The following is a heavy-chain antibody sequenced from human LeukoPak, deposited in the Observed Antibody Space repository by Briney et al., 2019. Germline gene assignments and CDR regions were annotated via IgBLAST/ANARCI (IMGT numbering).Heavy chain of an antibody. Sequence: SETLSLTCTVSGGSISSYYWSWIRQPPGKGLEWIGYMYYTGSSNYNPSLKSRATISEDTSKNQFSLKLNSVTAADTAVYYSARHGGGSYHTEFDYWGQGTLVTVSS. D-gene: IGHD1-26*01. CDR1: GGSISSYY. J-gene: IGHJ4*02. V-gene: IGHV4-59*08. CDR2: MYYTGSS. CDR3: ARHGGGSYHTEFDY.